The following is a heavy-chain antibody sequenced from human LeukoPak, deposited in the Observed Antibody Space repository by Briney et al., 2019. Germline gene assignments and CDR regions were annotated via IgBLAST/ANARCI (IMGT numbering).Heavy chain of an antibody. J-gene: IGHJ4*02. V-gene: IGHV3-7*01. CDR2: IKQDGSEK. Sequence: GSLRLSCAASGFTFSSYWMSWVRQAPGKGLEWVANIKQDGSEKYYVDSVKGRFTISRDNAKNSLYLQMNSLRAEDMAVYYCAREGYFDWLFPDYWGQGTLVTVSS. CDR3: AREGYFDWLFPDY. D-gene: IGHD3-9*01. CDR1: GFTFSSYW.